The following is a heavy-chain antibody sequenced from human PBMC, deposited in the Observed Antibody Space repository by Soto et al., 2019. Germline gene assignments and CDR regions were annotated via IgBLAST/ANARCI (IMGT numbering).Heavy chain of an antibody. CDR2: ISSSGSTI. CDR3: ARGGTYDSSGYYPCSY. J-gene: IGHJ4*02. CDR1: GFTFSSYE. Sequence: GGSLRLSCTASGFTFSSYEMNWVRQAPGKGLEWVSYISSSGSTIYYADSVKGRFTISRDNAKNSLYLQMNSLRAEDTAVYYCARGGTYDSSGYYPCSYWGQGTLVTVSS. D-gene: IGHD3-22*01. V-gene: IGHV3-48*03.